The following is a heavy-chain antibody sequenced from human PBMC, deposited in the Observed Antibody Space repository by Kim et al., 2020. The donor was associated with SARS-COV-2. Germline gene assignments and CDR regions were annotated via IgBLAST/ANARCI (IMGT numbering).Heavy chain of an antibody. Sequence: SETLSLTCAVYGGSFSGYYWSWIRQPPGKGLEWIGEINHSGSTNYNPSLKSRVTISVDTSKNQFSLKLSSVTAADTAVYYCARVPRGVAATTYYYYGMDVWGQGTTVTVSS. D-gene: IGHD2-15*01. J-gene: IGHJ6*02. CDR3: ARVPRGVAATTYYYYGMDV. V-gene: IGHV4-34*01. CDR1: GGSFSGYY. CDR2: INHSGST.